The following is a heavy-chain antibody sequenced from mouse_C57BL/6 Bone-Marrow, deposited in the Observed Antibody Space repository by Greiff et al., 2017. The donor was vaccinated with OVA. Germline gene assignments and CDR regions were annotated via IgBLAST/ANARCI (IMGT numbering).Heavy chain of an antibody. Sequence: QVQLQQSGAELVKPGASVKMSCKASGYTFTSYWITWVKQRPGQGLEWIGDIYPGSGSTNYNEKFKSKATLTVDTSSSTAYMQLSSLTSEDSAVYYCAKFYYGNYWFAYWGQGTLVPVSP. CDR2: IYPGSGST. D-gene: IGHD2-1*01. CDR3: AKFYYGNYWFAY. CDR1: GYTFTSYW. J-gene: IGHJ3*01. V-gene: IGHV1-55*01.